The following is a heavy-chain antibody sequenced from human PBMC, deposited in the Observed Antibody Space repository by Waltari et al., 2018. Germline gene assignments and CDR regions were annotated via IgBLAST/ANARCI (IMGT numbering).Heavy chain of an antibody. CDR2: IIPIFGTA. CDR3: ASSGDYDSSGYPPGGYYMDV. V-gene: IGHV1-69*05. D-gene: IGHD3-22*01. CDR1: GGTFSSYA. Sequence: QVQLVQSGAAVKKPGSSVKVSCKASGGTFSSYAISWVRQAPGPGLEWMGGIIPIFGTANYAQKFQGRVTITTDESTSTAYMELSSLRSEDTAVYYCASSGDYDSSGYPPGGYYMDVWGKGTTVTVSS. J-gene: IGHJ6*03.